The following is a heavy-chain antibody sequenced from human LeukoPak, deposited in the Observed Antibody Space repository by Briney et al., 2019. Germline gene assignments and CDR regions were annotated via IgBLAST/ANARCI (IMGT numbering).Heavy chain of an antibody. V-gene: IGHV1-8*01. J-gene: IGHJ4*02. D-gene: IGHD3-10*01. CDR3: ARSRFSRRITMVRGVIMFDY. CDR1: GYTFTSYD. Sequence: GASVKVSCKASGYTFTSYDINWVRQATGQGPEWMGWMNPNSGNTGYAQKFQGRVTMTRNTSISTAYMELSSLRSEDTAVYYCARSRFSRRITMVRGVIMFDYWGQGTLVTVSS. CDR2: MNPNSGNT.